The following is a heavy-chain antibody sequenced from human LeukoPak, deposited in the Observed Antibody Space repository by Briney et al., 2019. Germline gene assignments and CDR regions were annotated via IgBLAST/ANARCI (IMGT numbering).Heavy chain of an antibody. V-gene: IGHV1-69*04. CDR1: GGTFSSYA. D-gene: IGHD3-22*01. CDR2: IIPILGIA. CDR3: ARGGGFRRSSGYPY. Sequence: ASVKVSCKASGGTFSSYAISWVRQAPGQGLEWMGRIIPILGIANYAQKFQGRVTITADKSTSTAYMELSSLRSEDMAVYYCARGGGFRRSSGYPYWGQGTLVTVSS. J-gene: IGHJ4*02.